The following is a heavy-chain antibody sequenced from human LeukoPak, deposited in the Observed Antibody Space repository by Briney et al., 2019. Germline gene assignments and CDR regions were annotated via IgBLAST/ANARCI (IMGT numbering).Heavy chain of an antibody. V-gene: IGHV1-8*01. CDR3: ARSDILTGYSLEYFQH. CDR1: GYTFTSYD. Sequence: GASVKVSCKASGYTFTSYDINWVRQATGQGLEWMGWMNPNNGNTGYAQKFQGRVTMTRNTSISTAYMELSSLRSGDTAVYYCARSDILTGYSLEYFQHWGQGTLVTVSS. J-gene: IGHJ1*01. CDR2: MNPNNGNT. D-gene: IGHD3-9*01.